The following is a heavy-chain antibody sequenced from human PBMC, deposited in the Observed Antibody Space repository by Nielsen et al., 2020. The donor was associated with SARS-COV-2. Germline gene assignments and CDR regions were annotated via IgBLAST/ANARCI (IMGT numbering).Heavy chain of an antibody. D-gene: IGHD1-26*01. CDR1: GYSISSGYY. J-gene: IGHJ4*02. CDR3: ARGRIVGAFTFDY. V-gene: IGHV4-38-2*02. CDR2: IYHSGST. Sequence: ESLKISCTVSGYSISSGYYWGWIRQPPGKGLEWIGSIYHSGSTYYNPSLKSRVTISVDTSKNQFSLKLSSVTAADTAVYYCARGRIVGAFTFDYWGQGTLVTVSS.